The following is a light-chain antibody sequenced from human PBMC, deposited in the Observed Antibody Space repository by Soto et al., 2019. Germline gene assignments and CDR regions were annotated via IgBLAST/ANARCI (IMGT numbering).Light chain of an antibody. V-gene: IGKV3-15*01. J-gene: IGKJ5*01. CDR1: QSVSSD. CDR2: GAS. Sequence: DIVMTQSPATLSASPGERATLSCRASQSVSSDLAWYQQRPGQAPRLLIYGASTMATGIPARFSGSGSGTEFTLTISSLQSEDFAVYYCQQYNNWPPITFGQGTRLEIK. CDR3: QQYNNWPPIT.